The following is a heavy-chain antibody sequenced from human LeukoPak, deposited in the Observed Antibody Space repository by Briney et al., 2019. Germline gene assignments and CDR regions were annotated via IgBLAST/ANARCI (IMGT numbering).Heavy chain of an antibody. CDR1: GFTFSSYG. CDR3: AKEDYDSSGYYYYRFDY. D-gene: IGHD3-22*01. V-gene: IGHV3-30*18. J-gene: IGHJ4*02. Sequence: GESLRLSCAASGFTFSSYGMHWVRQAPGKGLEWVAVISYDGSNKYYADSVKGRFTISRDNSKNTLYLQMNSLRAEDTAVYYCAKEDYDSSGYYYYRFDYWGQGTLVTVSS. CDR2: ISYDGSNK.